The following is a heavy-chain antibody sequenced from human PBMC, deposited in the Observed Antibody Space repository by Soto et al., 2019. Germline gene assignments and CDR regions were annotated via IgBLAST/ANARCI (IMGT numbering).Heavy chain of an antibody. Sequence: PGGSLRLSCAASGFSFNSYGMYWIRQAPGKGLEWVAAISYDGSTQYHADSVKGRFTISRDNSKNTLYLQMNSLRVEDTAVYYCAKDIVKYTCGAGDFWGQGTLVTVSS. CDR3: AKDIVKYTCGAGDF. CDR2: ISYDGSTQ. V-gene: IGHV3-30*18. D-gene: IGHD2-21*01. CDR1: GFSFNSYG. J-gene: IGHJ4*02.